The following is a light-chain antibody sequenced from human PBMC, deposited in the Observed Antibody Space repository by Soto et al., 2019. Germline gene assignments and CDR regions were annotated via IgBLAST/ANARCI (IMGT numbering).Light chain of an antibody. J-gene: IGKJ5*01. CDR3: QQSYNTPIT. Sequence: DIQMTQSPSSLSASVGDRVTITCRASQSISNYLNWYQQKPGKAPNLLIYAASSLRSGVPSRFSGGGSGTDFTLTISSLQPEDFAAYYCQQSYNTPITFGQGTRLEIK. CDR1: QSISNY. CDR2: AAS. V-gene: IGKV1-39*01.